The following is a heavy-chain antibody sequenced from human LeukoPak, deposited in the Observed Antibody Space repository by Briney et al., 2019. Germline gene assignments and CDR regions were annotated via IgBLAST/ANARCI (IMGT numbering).Heavy chain of an antibody. CDR1: GYTFTSYD. CDR3: ARDISSYSSSWYGFDY. D-gene: IGHD6-13*01. Sequence: ASVKVSCKASGYTFTSYDINWVRQAPGQGLEWMGWINPNSGGTNYAQKFQGRVTMTRDTSISTAYMELSRLRSDDTAVYYCARDISSYSSSWYGFDYWGQGTLVTVSS. CDR2: INPNSGGT. J-gene: IGHJ4*02. V-gene: IGHV1-2*02.